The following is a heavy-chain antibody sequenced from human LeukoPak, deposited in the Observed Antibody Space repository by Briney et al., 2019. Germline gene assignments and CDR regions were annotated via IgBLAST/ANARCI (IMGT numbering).Heavy chain of an antibody. J-gene: IGHJ6*03. CDR1: VLTFSIFS. Sequence: GRTLSLSRVASVLTFSIFSMNWVRQAPGKGLEWVSSISGRRGTIYNADSVKCRCTISRDNAKNSLYLQMNSLRAEDTAVYCCARRSEFGVLYYMDIWGKGTTVTVSS. CDR3: ARRSEFGVLYYMDI. CDR2: ISGRRGTI. D-gene: IGHD3-16*01. V-gene: IGHV3-48*01.